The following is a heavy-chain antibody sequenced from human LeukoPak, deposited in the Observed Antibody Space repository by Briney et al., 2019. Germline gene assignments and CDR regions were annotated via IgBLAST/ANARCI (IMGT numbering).Heavy chain of an antibody. CDR1: GFTFSSYS. CDR2: ISSSSSYI. V-gene: IGHV3-21*04. Sequence: GGSLRLSCAASGFTFSSYSMNWVRQAPGKGLEWVSSISSSSSYIYYADSVKGRFTISRDNSKNTLYLQMNSLRAEDTAVYYCARDGYCGGDCYSGWGQGTLVTVSS. CDR3: ARDGYCGGDCYSG. D-gene: IGHD2-21*02. J-gene: IGHJ4*02.